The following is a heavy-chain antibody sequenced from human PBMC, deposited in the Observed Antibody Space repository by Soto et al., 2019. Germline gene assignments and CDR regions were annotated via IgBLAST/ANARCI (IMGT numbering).Heavy chain of an antibody. Sequence: QVQLVQSGAEVKKPGSSVKVSCKASGGTFSSYTISWVRQAPGQGLEWMGRIIPILGIANYAQKFQGRVTITADKSTSTAYMELSSLRSEDTAVYYYASFAVAGYFDYWGQGTLVTVSS. V-gene: IGHV1-69*02. CDR1: GGTFSSYT. CDR3: ASFAVAGYFDY. D-gene: IGHD6-19*01. J-gene: IGHJ4*02. CDR2: IIPILGIA.